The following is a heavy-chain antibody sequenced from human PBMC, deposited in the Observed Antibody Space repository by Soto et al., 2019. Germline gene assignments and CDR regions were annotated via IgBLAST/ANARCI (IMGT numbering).Heavy chain of an antibody. D-gene: IGHD6-6*01. CDR2: IFYSGNS. Sequence: SETLSLTCSVSGGSISHYYWSWIRQSPGKGLEWIGFIFYSGNSNYNPSLKSRVSMSVDMSKNQFSLKLTSVTAADTAVYYCASAYSSSSCDYWGQGTLVTVSS. J-gene: IGHJ4*02. CDR3: ASAYSSSSCDY. V-gene: IGHV4-59*01. CDR1: GGSISHYY.